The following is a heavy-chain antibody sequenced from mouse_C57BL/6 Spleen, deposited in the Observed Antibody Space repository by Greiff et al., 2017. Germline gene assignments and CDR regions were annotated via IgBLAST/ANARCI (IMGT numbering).Heavy chain of an antibody. Sequence: VQLKQSGPGLVKPSQSLSLTCSVTGYSITSGYYWNWIRQFPGNKLEWMGYISYDGSNNYNPSLKNRISITRDTSKNQFFLKLNSVTTEDTATYYCASRRVTTVVADYFDYWGQGTTLTVSS. CDR3: ASRRVTTVVADYFDY. CDR2: ISYDGSN. V-gene: IGHV3-6*01. CDR1: GYSITSGYY. D-gene: IGHD1-1*01. J-gene: IGHJ2*01.